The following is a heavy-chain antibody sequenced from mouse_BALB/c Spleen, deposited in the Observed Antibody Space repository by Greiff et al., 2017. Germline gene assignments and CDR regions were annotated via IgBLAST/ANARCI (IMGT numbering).Heavy chain of an antibody. CDR1: GFNIKDTY. CDR3: ARDYGYNAMDY. CDR2: IDPANGNT. D-gene: IGHD1-2*01. V-gene: IGHV14-3*02. Sequence: VQLQQSGAELVKPGASVTLSCTASGFNIKDTYMHWVKQRPEQGLEWIGRIDPANGNTKYDPKFQGKATITADTSSNTAYQQLSSLTSEDTAVYYCARDYGYNAMDYWGQGTSVTVSS. J-gene: IGHJ4*01.